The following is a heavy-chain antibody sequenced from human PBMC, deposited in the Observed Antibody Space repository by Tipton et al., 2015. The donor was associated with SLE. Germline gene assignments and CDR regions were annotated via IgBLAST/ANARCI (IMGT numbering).Heavy chain of an antibody. D-gene: IGHD3-10*01. J-gene: IGHJ2*01. CDR2: ISYSGAT. CDR1: GGSITTRSYY. Sequence: TLSLTCIVSGGSITTRSYYRGWIRQPPGKGLEWIASISYSGATYYNPSLKSRVIISLDTSRNHFSLKLTSVTAADTAVYYCARDRRGWYFDLWGRGTLVTVSS. CDR3: ARDRRGWYFDL. V-gene: IGHV4-39*07.